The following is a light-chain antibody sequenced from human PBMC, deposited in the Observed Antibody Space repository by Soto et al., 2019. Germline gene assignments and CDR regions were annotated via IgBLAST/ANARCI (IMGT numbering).Light chain of an antibody. V-gene: IGKV1-9*01. J-gene: IGKJ3*01. CDR1: QGTIHY. CDR2: DAS. Sequence: IQSTQCPSSLSASVGDRVTITCSVSQGTIHYLSWYQQKLGKATKLQIYDASTLQSGVPSRFGGSGAGTDFTLTVSSLQPEECATYSCQQLFKYPPPFGPGTNVD. CDR3: QQLFKYPPP.